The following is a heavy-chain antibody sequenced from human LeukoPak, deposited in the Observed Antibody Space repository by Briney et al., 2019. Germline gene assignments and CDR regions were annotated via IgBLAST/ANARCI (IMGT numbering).Heavy chain of an antibody. CDR3: AGDPVYCSGGSCSHFDY. CDR2: INPNSGGT. V-gene: IGHV1-2*02. CDR1: GYTFTGYY. D-gene: IGHD2-15*01. Sequence: ASVKVSCKASGYTFTGYYMHWVRQAPGQGLEWMGWINPNSGGTNYAQKFQGRVTVTRDTSISTAYMELSRLRSDDTAVYYCAGDPVYCSGGSCSHFDYWGQGTLVTVSS. J-gene: IGHJ4*02.